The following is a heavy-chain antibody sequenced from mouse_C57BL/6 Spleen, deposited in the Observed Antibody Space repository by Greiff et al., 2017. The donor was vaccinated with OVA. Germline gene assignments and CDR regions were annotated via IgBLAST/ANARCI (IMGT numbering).Heavy chain of an antibody. CDR2: INPNNGGT. J-gene: IGHJ2*01. CDR1: GYTFTDYY. D-gene: IGHD6-1*01. V-gene: IGHV1-26*01. CDR3: ATLDYYDY. Sequence: EVQLQQSGPELVKPGASVKLSCKASGYTFTDYYMNWVKQSHGKSLEWIGDINPNNGGTSYNQKFKGKATLTVDTSSSTAYMELSSLTSEDSAVYYCATLDYYDYWGQGTTLTVSA.